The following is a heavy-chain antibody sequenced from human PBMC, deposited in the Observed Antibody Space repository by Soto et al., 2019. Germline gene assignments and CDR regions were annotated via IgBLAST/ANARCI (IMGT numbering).Heavy chain of an antibody. D-gene: IGHD2-15*01. CDR1: GFTFSSYS. Sequence: EVQLVESGGGLVKPGGSLRLSCAASGFTFSSYSMNWVRQAPGKGLEWVSSISSSSSYIYYADSVKGRFTISRDNAKNSLYLQMNSLRDEDTAVYYCASDTPLGYCSGGSCYSDYWGQGTLVTVSS. CDR2: ISSSSSYI. J-gene: IGHJ4*02. V-gene: IGHV3-21*01. CDR3: ASDTPLGYCSGGSCYSDY.